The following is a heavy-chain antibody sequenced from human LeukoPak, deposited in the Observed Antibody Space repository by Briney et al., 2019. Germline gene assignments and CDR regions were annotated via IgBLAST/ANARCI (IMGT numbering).Heavy chain of an antibody. CDR3: ARGGSRLLTSYIFDY. CDR2: IKQDGSEK. D-gene: IGHD3-16*01. Sequence: GGSLRLSCAASGFTFSSYAMSWVRQAPGKGLEWAANIKQDGSEKYYADSVKGRFTISRDNAKNSLYVEVNSLRAEDTAVYYCARGGSRLLTSYIFDYWGQGTLVTVSS. CDR1: GFTFSSYA. J-gene: IGHJ4*02. V-gene: IGHV3-7*01.